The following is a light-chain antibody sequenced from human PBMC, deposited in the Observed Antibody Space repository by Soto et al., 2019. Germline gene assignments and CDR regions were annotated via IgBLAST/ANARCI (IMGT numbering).Light chain of an antibody. J-gene: IGLJ2*01. CDR2: RSD. V-gene: IGLV1-47*01. CDR1: SSTFANNY. CDR3: AAYTGNWNGPE. Sequence: QSALTQPPSVSGTPGQRVSISCSGDSSTFANNYVHWYQQVPGAAPKLLIYRSDQRPSGVPERFSGSKSGTSASLTISGLRPEDEAQYYCAAYTGNWNGPEFGRGTKLTVL.